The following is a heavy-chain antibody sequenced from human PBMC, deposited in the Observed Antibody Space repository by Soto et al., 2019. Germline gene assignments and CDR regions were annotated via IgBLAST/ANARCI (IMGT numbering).Heavy chain of an antibody. V-gene: IGHV3-33*01. CDR2: IWYDGSNK. CDR1: GFTFSSYG. D-gene: IGHD2-2*01. J-gene: IGHJ4*02. Sequence: LRLSCAASGFTFSSYGMHWVRQAPGKGLEWVAVIWYDGSNKYYADSVKGRFTISRDNSKNTLYLQMNSLRAEDTAVYYCAREGYCSSTSCPPDYWGQGTLVTVSS. CDR3: AREGYCSSTSCPPDY.